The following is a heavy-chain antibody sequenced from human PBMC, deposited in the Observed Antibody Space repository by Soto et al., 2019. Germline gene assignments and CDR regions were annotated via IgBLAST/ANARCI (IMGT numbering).Heavy chain of an antibody. CDR3: ERSKSIFVFVIYFYDI. CDR1: GGSFSGYV. D-gene: IGHD3-3*01. Sequence: QVQLVQSGAEVKKPGSSVKVSCMTSGGSFSGYVFTWVRQAPGQGLEWMGRIIPVHNITNYAVCLQGIVTISANTSSITTFIELITLLSDDTVDYFCERSKSIFVFVIYFYDIWRQGTMVIV. CDR2: IIPVHNIT. J-gene: IGHJ3*02. V-gene: IGHV1-69*02.